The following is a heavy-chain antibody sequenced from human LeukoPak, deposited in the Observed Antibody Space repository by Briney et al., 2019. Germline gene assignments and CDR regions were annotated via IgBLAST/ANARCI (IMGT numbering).Heavy chain of an antibody. D-gene: IGHD6-19*01. J-gene: IGHJ4*02. Sequence: GESLKISCKGSGYRFNAYWIAWVRQMPGKGLEWMGIIYPDDSDTRYSPSFQGQVTISADKSISTAYLQWSSLKASDTAMYYCARLVGSSGTSPFDYWGQGTLVTVSS. V-gene: IGHV5-51*01. CDR3: ARLVGSSGTSPFDY. CDR1: GYRFNAYW. CDR2: IYPDDSDT.